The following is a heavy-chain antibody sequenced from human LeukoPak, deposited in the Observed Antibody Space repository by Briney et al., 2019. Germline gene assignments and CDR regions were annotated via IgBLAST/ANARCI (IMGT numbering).Heavy chain of an antibody. D-gene: IGHD3-10*01. J-gene: IGHJ4*02. V-gene: IGHV3-48*02. CDR2: ISSSSGII. Sequence: SGGSLRLSCAASGFTFSSYSMNWVRQAPGKGLEWVSYISSSSGIIYADSVRGRFTISRDNAKNSLYLQMNSLRDEDTAVYYCARVLLRGVPGLDYWGQGTLVTVPS. CDR3: ARVLLRGVPGLDY. CDR1: GFTFSSYS.